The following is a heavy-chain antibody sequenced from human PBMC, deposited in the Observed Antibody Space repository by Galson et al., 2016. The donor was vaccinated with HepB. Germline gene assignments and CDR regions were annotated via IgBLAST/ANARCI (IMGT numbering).Heavy chain of an antibody. CDR2: IYYSGST. Sequence: TLSLTCTVSGGSISSGGYYWSWIRQHPGKGLEWIGYIYYSGSTYYNPSLKSRVTISVDTSKNQFSLKLSSVTAADTAVYYCARGSYCSSTSCYPLAYYYYGMDVRGKGTTVTVSS. CDR3: ARGSYCSSTSCYPLAYYYYGMDV. V-gene: IGHV4-31*03. J-gene: IGHJ6*04. CDR1: GGSISSGGYY. D-gene: IGHD2-2*01.